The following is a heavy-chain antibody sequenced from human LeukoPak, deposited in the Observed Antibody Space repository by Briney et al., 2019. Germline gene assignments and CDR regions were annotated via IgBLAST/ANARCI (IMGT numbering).Heavy chain of an antibody. D-gene: IGHD2-2*01. Sequence: SETLSLTCTVSGGSISSYYWSWIRQPPGKGLEWIGYIYYSGSTNYNPSLKSRVTISVDTSKNQFSLKLSSVTAADTAVYYCAMSPSSLDYWGQGTLVTVSS. J-gene: IGHJ4*02. CDR1: GGSISSYY. V-gene: IGHV4-59*01. CDR2: IYYSGST. CDR3: AMSPSSLDY.